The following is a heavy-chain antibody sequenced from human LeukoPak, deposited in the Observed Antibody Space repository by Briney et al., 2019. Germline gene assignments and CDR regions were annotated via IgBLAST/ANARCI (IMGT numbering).Heavy chain of an antibody. D-gene: IGHD6-19*01. J-gene: IGHJ4*02. CDR1: GYTLTELS. CDR2: FDPEDGET. Sequence: ASVTVSCKVSGYTLTELSMHWVRQAPGKGLEWMGGFDPEDGETIYAQMLQGRVTMPEDTSTDTAYMALSSLRSEDTAVYYCATGVYSSGWYQSFDYWGQGTLVTVSS. CDR3: ATGVYSSGWYQSFDY. V-gene: IGHV1-24*01.